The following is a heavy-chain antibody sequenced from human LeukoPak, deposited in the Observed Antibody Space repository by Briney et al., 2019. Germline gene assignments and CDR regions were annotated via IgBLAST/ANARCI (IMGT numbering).Heavy chain of an antibody. D-gene: IGHD3-22*01. CDR3: ARRPALTYYYDSSGYPTSYYFDY. CDR2: INHSGST. V-gene: IGHV4-34*01. J-gene: IGHJ4*02. CDR1: GGSFSGYY. Sequence: SETLSLTCAVYGGSFSGYYWSWIRQPPGKGLEWIGEINHSGSTNYNPSLKSRVTISVDTSKNQSSLKLSSVTAADTAVYYCARRPALTYYYDSSGYPTSYYFDYWGQGTLVTVSS.